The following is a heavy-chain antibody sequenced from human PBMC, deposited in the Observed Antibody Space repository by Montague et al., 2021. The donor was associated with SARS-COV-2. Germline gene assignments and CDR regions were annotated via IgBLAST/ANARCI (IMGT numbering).Heavy chain of an antibody. Sequence: SETLSLTCTVSGGSISSRRYYWGWIRQPPGKGLEWLGSKDYRGSTYSNPSLKSRVTISVDTSKNQFSLNLSSVTAADTAVYYCARLLWGVSASYQNVFDFWGQGTLVAVSS. J-gene: IGHJ4*02. CDR3: ARLLWGVSASYQNVFDF. CDR2: KDYRGST. V-gene: IGHV4-39*01. CDR1: GGSISSRRYY. D-gene: IGHD3-16*02.